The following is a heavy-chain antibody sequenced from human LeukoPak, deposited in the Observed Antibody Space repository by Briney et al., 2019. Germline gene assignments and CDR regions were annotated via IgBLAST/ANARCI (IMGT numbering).Heavy chain of an antibody. CDR1: GFTFSSYW. D-gene: IGHD3-3*01. J-gene: IGHJ4*02. CDR3: ARESTYYNFWSGPYYFDY. CDR2: IKQDGSEK. Sequence: GGSLRLSCAASGFTFSSYWMSWVRQAPGKGLEWVANIKQDGSEKYYVDSVKGRFTISRDNAKNSLYLQVNSLRAEDTAVYYCARESTYYNFWSGPYYFDYWGQGTLVTVSP. V-gene: IGHV3-7*01.